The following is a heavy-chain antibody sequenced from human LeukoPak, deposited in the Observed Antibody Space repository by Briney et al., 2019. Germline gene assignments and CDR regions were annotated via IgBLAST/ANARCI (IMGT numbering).Heavy chain of an antibody. CDR1: GYTFTSYG. CDR2: ISAYNGNT. CDR3: ARGSDYYGSRGYYYMDV. Sequence: ASVKVSCKTSGYTFTSYGISWVRQAPGQGLEWMGWISAYNGNTNYAQKLQGRVTMTTDTSTSTAYMELRSLRSDDTAVYYCARGSDYYGSRGYYYMDVWGKGTTVTVSS. J-gene: IGHJ6*03. V-gene: IGHV1-18*01. D-gene: IGHD3-10*01.